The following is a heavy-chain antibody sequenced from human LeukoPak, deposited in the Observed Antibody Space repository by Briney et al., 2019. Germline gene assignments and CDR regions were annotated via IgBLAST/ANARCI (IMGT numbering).Heavy chain of an antibody. V-gene: IGHV1-18*01. CDR3: ARSPEYYYDSSGYYYRDDSFF. D-gene: IGHD3-22*01. Sequence: GASVKVSCKASGYTLTSYSFTWVRQAPGQGLEWMGWISAYNGNTNYAQKLQGRVTMTRDTSISTAYMELSRLRSDDTAVYYCARSPEYYYDSSGYYYRDDSFFWGQGTLVTVSS. J-gene: IGHJ4*02. CDR1: GYTLTSYS. CDR2: ISAYNGNT.